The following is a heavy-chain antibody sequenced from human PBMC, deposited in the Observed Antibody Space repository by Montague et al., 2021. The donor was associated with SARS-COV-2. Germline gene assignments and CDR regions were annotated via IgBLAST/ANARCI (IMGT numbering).Heavy chain of an antibody. V-gene: IGHV2-5*01. Sequence: TGTFRGISLRSDDEGVAWIRQSPGQALEWLAVIYWNGDKRYSPSLQRRLTITKDTSENQVVLTMTNMDPVDTATYYCAHRGMIRGLIFDYWGQGTLVTVSS. CDR3: AHRGMIRGLIFDY. J-gene: IGHJ4*02. CDR2: IYWNGDK. CDR1: GISLRSDDEG. D-gene: IGHD3-10*01.